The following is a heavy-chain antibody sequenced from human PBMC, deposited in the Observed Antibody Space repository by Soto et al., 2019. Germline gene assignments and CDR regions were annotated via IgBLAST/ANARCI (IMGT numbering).Heavy chain of an antibody. D-gene: IGHD6-19*01. CDR1: GFTFSSYA. CDR3: AKDVGKGIAVVGFFDY. Sequence: GGSLRLSCAASGFTFSSYAMSWVRQAPGKGLEWVSAISGSGGSTYYADSVKGRFTISRDNSKNTLYLQMNSLRAEDTAVYYCAKDVGKGIAVVGFFDYWGQGTLVTVSS. CDR2: ISGSGGST. V-gene: IGHV3-23*01. J-gene: IGHJ4*02.